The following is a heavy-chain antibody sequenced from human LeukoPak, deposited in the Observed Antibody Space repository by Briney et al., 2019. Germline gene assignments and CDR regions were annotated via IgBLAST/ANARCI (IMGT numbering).Heavy chain of an antibody. CDR1: GFIFSSYW. CDR3: ASEKTNIRLGPYSGTNY. D-gene: IGHD5-12*01. Sequence: PGGSLRLSCAASGFIFSSYWMSWVRQAPGKGLEWVAVISYDGSNKYYADSVKGRFTISRDNSKNTLYLQMNSLRAEDTAVYYCASEKTNIRLGPYSGTNYWGQGTLVTVSS. V-gene: IGHV3-30*03. CDR2: ISYDGSNK. J-gene: IGHJ4*02.